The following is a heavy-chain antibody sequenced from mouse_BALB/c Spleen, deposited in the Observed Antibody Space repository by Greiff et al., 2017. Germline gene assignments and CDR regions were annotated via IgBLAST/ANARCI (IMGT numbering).Heavy chain of an antibody. V-gene: IGHV5-17*02. CDR1: GFTFSSFG. J-gene: IGHJ3*01. D-gene: IGHD2-4*01. Sequence: EVKLVESGGGLVQPGGSRKLSCAASGFTFSSFGMHWVRQAPEKGLEWVAYISSGSSTIYYADTVKGRFTISRDNPKNTLFLQMTSLRSEDTAMYYCARNEYDEREGDAMDYWGQGTVVTVSA. CDR2: ISSGSSTI. CDR3: ARNEYDEREGDAMDY.